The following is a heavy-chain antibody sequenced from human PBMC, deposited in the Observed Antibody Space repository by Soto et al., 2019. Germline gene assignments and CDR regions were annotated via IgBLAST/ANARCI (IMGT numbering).Heavy chain of an antibody. Sequence: SLIMCLRWTVAGGTSVSFCWSWIRQPPGKGLEWIGNIHYSGSTNYNPSLKSRATISVDTSKNHFSLKLSSVTAADTAVYYCARGAIFGVVTWFDPWGQGTLVTVSS. V-gene: IGHV4-59*01. CDR3: ARGAIFGVVTWFDP. CDR1: GGTSVSFC. J-gene: IGHJ5*02. CDR2: IHYSGST. D-gene: IGHD3-3*01.